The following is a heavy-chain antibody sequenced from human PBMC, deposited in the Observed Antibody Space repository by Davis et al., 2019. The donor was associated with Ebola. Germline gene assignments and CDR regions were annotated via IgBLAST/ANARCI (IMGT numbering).Heavy chain of an antibody. D-gene: IGHD6-19*01. J-gene: IGHJ4*02. Sequence: PSETLSLTCAVSGGSISSGDYYWSWIRQPPGKGLERFGYIYYSGSTTYNPSLKSRVTISVDTSKNQFSLKLSSVTAADTAVYYCAREGGGIAVAGTRVVYYFDYWGQGTLVTVSS. V-gene: IGHV4-61*08. CDR3: AREGGGIAVAGTRVVYYFDY. CDR2: IYYSGST. CDR1: GGSISSGDYY.